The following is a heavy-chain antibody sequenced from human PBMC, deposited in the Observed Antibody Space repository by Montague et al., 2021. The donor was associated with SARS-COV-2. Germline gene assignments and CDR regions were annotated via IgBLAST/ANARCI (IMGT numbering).Heavy chain of an antibody. CDR1: GYSISSGYY. CDR2: IEYSGST. V-gene: IGHV4-38-2*02. Sequence: SETLSLTCIVSGYSISSGYYWGWVRQTPGKVLEWLGFIEYSGSTYYSPSLKTRVTMSLDTSKNQFSLKLTSVTAADTALYYCARDITLGMDVWGRGTTVTVSS. CDR3: ARDITLGMDV. J-gene: IGHJ6*02.